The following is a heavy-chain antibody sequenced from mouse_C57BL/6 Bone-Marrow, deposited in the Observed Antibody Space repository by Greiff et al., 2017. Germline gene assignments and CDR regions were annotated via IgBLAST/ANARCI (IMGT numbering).Heavy chain of an antibody. J-gene: IGHJ4*01. D-gene: IGHD3-3*01. CDR1: GFSFNTYA. Sequence: EVKLMESGGGLVQPKGSLKLSCAASGFSFNTYAMNWVRQAPGTGLEWVARIRSKSNNYATYYADSVKDRFTISRDDSESMLYLQMNNLKTEDSAIDYWVPGTGAMDYWGQGTSVTVSS. V-gene: IGHV10-1*01. CDR2: IRSKSNNYAT. CDR3: VPGTGAMDY.